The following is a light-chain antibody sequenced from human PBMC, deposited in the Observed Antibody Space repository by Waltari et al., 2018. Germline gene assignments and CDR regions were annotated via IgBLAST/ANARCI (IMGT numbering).Light chain of an antibody. J-gene: IGKJ4*01. CDR3: LQTMELPLT. CDR1: QTLLDSDGKTY. CDR2: EVS. Sequence: DIVMTQTPLSLSVTPRQPASISCKSSQTLLDSDGKTYLYWYLQRPGKPPQPLIYEVSSRFSGVPYRFRGSGSGTDFTLKISRVEADDVGVYYCLQTMELPLTFGGGTRVDIK. V-gene: IGKV2D-29*01.